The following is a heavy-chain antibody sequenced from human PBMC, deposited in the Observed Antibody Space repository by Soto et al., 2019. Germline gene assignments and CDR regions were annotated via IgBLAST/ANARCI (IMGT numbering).Heavy chain of an antibody. V-gene: IGHV4-4*07. J-gene: IGHJ4*02. CDR1: DGSISGNF. D-gene: IGHD6-19*01. CDR3: AREVWVAGLLYSFDF. CDR2: ISSNGNT. Sequence: NPSETLSLTCTVSDGSISGNFLTWIRQPAGKGLEWIGRISSNGNTDYNPSLKSRVTMSIDTSKNHFSLDLISVTASDTAIYYCAREVWVAGLLYSFDFWGQGTLVTVSS.